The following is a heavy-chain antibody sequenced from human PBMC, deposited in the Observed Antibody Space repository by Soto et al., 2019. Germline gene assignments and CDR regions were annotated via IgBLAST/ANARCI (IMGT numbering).Heavy chain of an antibody. V-gene: IGHV4-59*11. CDR1: GGSIRSHY. CDR3: ARFNNWLDP. J-gene: IGHJ5*02. Sequence: SETLSLTCTVSGGSIRSHYWSWIRQPPGKELEWIGYIYYTGATNYNPPLKSRVTISVDTSKNQFSLKLSSVTAADTAVYYCARFNNWLDPWGKGTLVTVSS. CDR2: IYYTGAT.